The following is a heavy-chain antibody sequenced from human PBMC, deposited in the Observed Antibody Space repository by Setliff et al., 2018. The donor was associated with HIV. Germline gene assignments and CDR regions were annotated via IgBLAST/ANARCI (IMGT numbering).Heavy chain of an antibody. CDR1: GGSISSHH. V-gene: IGHV4-59*11. Sequence: SETLSLTCSVSGGSISSHHWSWIRQPPGKGLEWIGSIYNSGSTNHNPSLTSRVTISVDTSKHQFSLKLSSVTAADTAVYYCARGDYPLSTVATIKGVVWFDPWGQGTLVTVSS. CDR3: ARGDYPLSTVATIKGVVWFDP. CDR2: IYNSGST. J-gene: IGHJ5*02. D-gene: IGHD5-12*01.